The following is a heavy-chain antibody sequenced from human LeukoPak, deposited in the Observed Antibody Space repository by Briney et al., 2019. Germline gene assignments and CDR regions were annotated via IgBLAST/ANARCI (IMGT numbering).Heavy chain of an antibody. D-gene: IGHD1-26*01. Sequence: GRSLRLSCAASGFTFSSYAMHWVRQAPGKGLEWVAVISYDGSNKYYADSVKGRFTISRDNSKNTLYLQMNSLRAEDTAVYYCARDLVAASASYYYGMGVWGQGTTVTVSS. V-gene: IGHV3-30-3*01. CDR3: ARDLVAASASYYYGMGV. CDR1: GFTFSSYA. CDR2: ISYDGSNK. J-gene: IGHJ6*02.